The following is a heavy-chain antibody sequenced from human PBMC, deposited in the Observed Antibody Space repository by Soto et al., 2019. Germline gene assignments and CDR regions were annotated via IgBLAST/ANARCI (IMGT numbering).Heavy chain of an antibody. CDR2: IYPGDSDT. D-gene: IGHD3-10*01. V-gene: IGHV5-51*01. J-gene: IGHJ6*02. CDR3: AGGGVRGVITRTRDYYGMDV. Sequence: PGESLKISCKGSGYRFTSYWIGWVRQMPGKGLEWMGIIYPGDSDTRYSPSFQGQVTISADKSISTAYLQWSSLKASDTAMYYCAGGGVRGVITRTRDYYGMDVWGQGTTVNVSS. CDR1: GYRFTSYW.